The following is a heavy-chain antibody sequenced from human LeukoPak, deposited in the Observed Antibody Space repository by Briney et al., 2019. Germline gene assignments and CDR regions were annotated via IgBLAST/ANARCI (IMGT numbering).Heavy chain of an antibody. CDR3: ARDGIHYYDSSAFLDL. CDR1: GFTFSSYS. D-gene: IGHD3-22*01. Sequence: PGGSLRLSCAASGFTFSSYSMNWVRQAPGKGLEWVAVISFDGSDKYYGDSVKGRFSISRDSSKNTLYLQMNSLRPEDTAKYFCARDGIHYYDSSAFLDLWGQGTLVTVS. CDR2: ISFDGSDK. V-gene: IGHV3-30*03. J-gene: IGHJ5*02.